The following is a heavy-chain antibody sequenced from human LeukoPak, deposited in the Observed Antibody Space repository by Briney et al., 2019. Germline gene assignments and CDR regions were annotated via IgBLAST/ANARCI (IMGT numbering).Heavy chain of an antibody. J-gene: IGHJ5*02. CDR3: ARSAPPFWFDP. Sequence: KPSETLSLTCTVSGGSISSYYWSWIRQPPGKGLEWIGYICYSGSTNYNPSLKSRVTISVDTSKNQFSLKLSSVTAADTAVYYCARSAPPFWFDPWGQGTLVTVSS. CDR2: ICYSGST. CDR1: GGSISSYY. V-gene: IGHV4-59*08.